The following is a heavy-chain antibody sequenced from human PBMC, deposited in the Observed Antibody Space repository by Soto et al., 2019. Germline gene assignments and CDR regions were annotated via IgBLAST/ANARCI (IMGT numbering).Heavy chain of an antibody. Sequence: EVQLVESGGGLVKPGGSLRLSCAASGFTFSSYSMNWVRQAPGKGLEWVSSISRSSSNIYYADSVKGRFTISRDNAKNSLYLQMNSLRAEDTAVYYCARGDSSGIEVFDYWGQGTLVTVSS. J-gene: IGHJ4*02. D-gene: IGHD3-22*01. CDR2: ISRSSSNI. CDR1: GFTFSSYS. CDR3: ARGDSSGIEVFDY. V-gene: IGHV3-21*01.